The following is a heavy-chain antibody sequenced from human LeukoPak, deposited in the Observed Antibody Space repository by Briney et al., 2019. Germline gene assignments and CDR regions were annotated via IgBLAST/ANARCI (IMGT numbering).Heavy chain of an antibody. CDR1: GGSISSSSYY. V-gene: IGHV4-39*07. Sequence: SETLSLTCTVSGGSISSSSYYWGWIRQPPGKGLEWIGSIYYSGSTYYNPSLKSRVTISVDTSKNQFSLKLSSVTAADTAVYYCAREVRRVVTAIDRGLYDYWGQGTLVTVSS. J-gene: IGHJ4*02. CDR2: IYYSGST. D-gene: IGHD2-21*02. CDR3: AREVRRVVTAIDRGLYDY.